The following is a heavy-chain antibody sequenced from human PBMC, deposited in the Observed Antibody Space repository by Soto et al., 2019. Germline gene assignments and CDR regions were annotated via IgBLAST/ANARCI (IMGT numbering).Heavy chain of an antibody. Sequence: QVQLLESGPGLVKPSQTLSLTCSVSGDSISNLDYFWAWIRQPPGQALEYIGYIYKSATTYYNPSFESRVAISVDTSKSQVSLNVTSVTAADTAVYFCARGRYCLTGRCFPNWFDSWGQGALDTVSS. J-gene: IGHJ5*01. V-gene: IGHV4-30-4*01. CDR2: IYKSATT. CDR1: GDSISNLDYF. CDR3: ARGRYCLTGRCFPNWFDS. D-gene: IGHD7-27*01.